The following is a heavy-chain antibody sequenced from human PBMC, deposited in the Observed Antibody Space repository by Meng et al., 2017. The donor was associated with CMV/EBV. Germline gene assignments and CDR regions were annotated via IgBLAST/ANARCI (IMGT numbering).Heavy chain of an antibody. Sequence: SVKVSCKASGGTFSSYAISWVRQAPGQGLEWMGGIIPIFGTANYAQKFQGRVTITTDESTSTAYMELSSLRSEDTAVYYCARGGYSYGNYYYYGMDVWGQGTAVTVSS. CDR3: ARGGYSYGNYYYYGMDV. V-gene: IGHV1-69*05. CDR1: GGTFSSYA. CDR2: IIPIFGTA. D-gene: IGHD5-18*01. J-gene: IGHJ6*02.